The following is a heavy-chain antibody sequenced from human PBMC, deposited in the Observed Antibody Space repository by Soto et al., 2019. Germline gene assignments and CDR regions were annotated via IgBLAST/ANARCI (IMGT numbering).Heavy chain of an antibody. D-gene: IGHD2-15*01. CDR2: IYYSGAT. V-gene: IGHV4-31*02. J-gene: IGHJ6*02. CDR3: ARGGLGYCSGGSCYSAELSRYYYGMDV. Sequence: SETLSLTCTVSGGSISSGGYYWSWIRQHPGKGLEWIGYIYYSGATYYNPSLKGRVTISVDTSKNQFSLKLSSVTAADSAVYYCARGGLGYCSGGSCYSAELSRYYYGMDVWGQGTTVTVSS. CDR1: GGSISSGGYY.